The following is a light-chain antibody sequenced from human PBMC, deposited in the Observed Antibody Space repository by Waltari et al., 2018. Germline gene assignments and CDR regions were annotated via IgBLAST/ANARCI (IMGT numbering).Light chain of an antibody. CDR3: SSYTSSSTLGV. CDR1: SSDVGGYNY. Sequence: QSALTQPASVSGSPGQSITISCTGTSSDVGGYNYVSWYQQHPGKAPKLMIYDVSNRPSGVSNRVSGSKSGHTAALTISGLQAEDEADYYCSSYTSSSTLGVFGGGTKLTVL. V-gene: IGLV2-14*01. CDR2: DVS. J-gene: IGLJ3*02.